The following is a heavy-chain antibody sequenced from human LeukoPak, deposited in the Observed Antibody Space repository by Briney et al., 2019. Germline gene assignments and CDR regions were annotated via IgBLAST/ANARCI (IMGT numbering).Heavy chain of an antibody. CDR2: ISGGGGST. CDR3: ARAGSNYYDSSGLGDYGMDV. J-gene: IGHJ6*02. D-gene: IGHD3-22*01. V-gene: IGHV3-23*01. CDR1: GFTFTSYS. Sequence: GGSLRLSCAASGFTFTSYSMNWVRQAPGKGLEWVSTISGGGGSTYYADSVKGRFTISRDNSKNTLDLQMNSLRAEDTAVYYCARAGSNYYDSSGLGDYGMDVWGQGTTVTVSS.